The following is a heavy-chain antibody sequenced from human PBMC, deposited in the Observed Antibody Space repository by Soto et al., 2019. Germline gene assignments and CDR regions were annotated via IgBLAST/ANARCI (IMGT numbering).Heavy chain of an antibody. CDR2: ISGSSGFI. D-gene: IGHD3-10*01. J-gene: IGHJ5*02. Sequence: EVQLVESGGGLVKPGGSLRVSCAASGFTFSSYSMNWVRQAPGKGLEWVSSISGSSGFIEYTDSVKGRFTISRDNAKNSLYLQMNSLRADDTAAYSSARLLLHFGEVWFSWGQGTQLTVSS. CDR1: GFTFSSYS. V-gene: IGHV3-21*01. CDR3: ARLLLHFGEVWFS.